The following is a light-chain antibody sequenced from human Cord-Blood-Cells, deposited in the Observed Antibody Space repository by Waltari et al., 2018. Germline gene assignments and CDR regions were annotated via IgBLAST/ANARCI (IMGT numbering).Light chain of an antibody. CDR1: SSDVASYNL. J-gene: IGLJ3*02. V-gene: IGLV2-23*01. Sequence: QSALTQPASVSGSPGQSITIPCTGPSSDVASYNLVSWYQQHPGKAPKLMIYEGSKRPSGVSNRFSGSKSGNTASLTISGLQAEDEADYYCCSYAGSSTWVFGGGTKLTVL. CDR3: CSYAGSSTWV. CDR2: EGS.